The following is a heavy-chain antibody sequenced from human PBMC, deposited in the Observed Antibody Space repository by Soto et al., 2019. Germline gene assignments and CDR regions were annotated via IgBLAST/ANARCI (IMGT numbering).Heavy chain of an antibody. D-gene: IGHD5-18*01. CDR1: GYTFTSYG. CDR3: ARDVGYGLIDY. CDR2: IDAYNGNT. V-gene: IGHV1-18*01. J-gene: IGHJ4*02. Sequence: ASVKLSCTASGYTFTSYGISWVRQAPGQGLEWMGWIDAYNGNTNYAQKLQGRVTMTTDTSTSTAYMELRSLRSDDTAVYYCARDVGYGLIDYWGQGTLVTVSS.